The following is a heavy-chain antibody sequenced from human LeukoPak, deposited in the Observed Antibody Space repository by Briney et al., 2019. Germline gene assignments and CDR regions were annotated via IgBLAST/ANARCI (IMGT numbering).Heavy chain of an antibody. J-gene: IGHJ4*02. CDR3: AKDGNWGFEK. CDR1: GFTFSSYA. V-gene: IGHV3-23*01. CDR2: ISGSGGST. D-gene: IGHD7-27*01. Sequence: PGGSLRLSCAASGFTFSSYAMSWVRQAPGKGLEWVSAISGSGGSTYYADSVKGRFTFSRDNSKSTLYLQMDSLTAEDTAVYYCAKDGNWGFEKWGQGTLVTVSS.